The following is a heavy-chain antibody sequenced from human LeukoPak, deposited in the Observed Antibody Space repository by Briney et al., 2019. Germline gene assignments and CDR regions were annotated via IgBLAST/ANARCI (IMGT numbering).Heavy chain of an antibody. Sequence: GGSLRLSCAASGFTFSSYGMHWVRQAPGKGLEWVAVISFDGSNKYYVDSVKGRFTISRDNSKNTLYLQMNSLRAEDTAVYYCASYYYDSSGYWVHAFDIWGQGTMVTVSS. CDR2: ISFDGSNK. J-gene: IGHJ3*02. CDR1: GFTFSSYG. V-gene: IGHV3-30*03. D-gene: IGHD3-22*01. CDR3: ASYYYDSSGYWVHAFDI.